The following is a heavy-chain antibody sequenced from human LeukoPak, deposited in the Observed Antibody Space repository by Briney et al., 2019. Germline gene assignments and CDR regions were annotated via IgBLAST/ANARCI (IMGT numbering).Heavy chain of an antibody. CDR3: ARGIVVVVAATQAPQDYYYGMDV. CDR1: GGSFSGYY. V-gene: IGHV4-34*01. Sequence: SETLSLTCAVYGGSFSGYYWSWIRQPPGKGLEWIGEINHSGSTNYNPSLKSRVTISVDTSKNQFSLKLSSVTAADTAVYYYARGIVVVVAATQAPQDYYYGMDVWGQGTTVTVSS. J-gene: IGHJ6*02. CDR2: INHSGST. D-gene: IGHD2-15*01.